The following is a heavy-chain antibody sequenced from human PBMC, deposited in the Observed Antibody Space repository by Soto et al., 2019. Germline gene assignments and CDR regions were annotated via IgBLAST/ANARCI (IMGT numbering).Heavy chain of an antibody. D-gene: IGHD1-26*01. Sequence: EVQLVESGGGLVQPGGSLRVSCAVYGFTFSSCWMSWVRQAPGKGLEWVANIRQDGSEKYYVDSVKGRFTISRDNAKHSLFLQMNSLRAEDTAVYYCARSYPAYSSNPFDYWGQGTLVTVSS. J-gene: IGHJ4*02. V-gene: IGHV3-7*01. CDR1: GFTFSSCW. CDR2: IRQDGSEK. CDR3: ARSYPAYSSNPFDY.